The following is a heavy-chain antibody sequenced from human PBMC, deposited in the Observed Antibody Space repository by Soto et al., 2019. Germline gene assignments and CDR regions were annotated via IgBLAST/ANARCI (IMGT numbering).Heavy chain of an antibody. CDR2: ISGSGGST. CDR1: GFTFSSYA. J-gene: IGHJ4*02. V-gene: IGHV3-23*01. Sequence: EVQLLESGGGLVQPGGSLRLSCAASGFTFSSYAMSWVRQAPGKGLEWVSAISGSGGSTYYADSVKGRFTISRDNSKNHLDLQMNSLRGQDTAVNFFAKGRSFTAHFEHRGQGTLVTVSS. D-gene: IGHD3-10*01. CDR3: AKGRSFTAHFEH.